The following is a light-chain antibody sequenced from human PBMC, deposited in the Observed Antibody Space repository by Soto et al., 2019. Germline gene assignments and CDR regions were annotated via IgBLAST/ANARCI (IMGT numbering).Light chain of an antibody. J-gene: IGLJ3*02. V-gene: IGLV2-8*01. CDR1: SSDVGGYNY. CDR3: SSYAGSSTQV. CDR2: EVS. Sequence: QSALSQPPSASGSPGQSVTISCTGTSSDVGGYNYVSWYQQHPGKAPKLMIYEVSKRPSGVPDRFSGSKSGNTASLTVSGLQAEDDSDYYCSSYAGSSTQVLGGGTKLTVL.